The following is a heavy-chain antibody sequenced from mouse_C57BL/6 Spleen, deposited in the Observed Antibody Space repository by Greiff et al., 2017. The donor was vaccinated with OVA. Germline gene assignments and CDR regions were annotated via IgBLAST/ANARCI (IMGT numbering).Heavy chain of an antibody. J-gene: IGHJ2*01. V-gene: IGHV1-15*01. Sequence: QVQLKQSGAELVRPGASVTLSCKASGYTFTDYEMHWVKQTPVHGLEWIGAIDPETGGTAYNQKFKGKAILTADKSSSTAYMELRSLTSEDSAVYYCTRGYSGYWGQGTTLTVSS. CDR1: GYTFTDYE. CDR2: IDPETGGT. CDR3: TRGYSGY. D-gene: IGHD2-12*01.